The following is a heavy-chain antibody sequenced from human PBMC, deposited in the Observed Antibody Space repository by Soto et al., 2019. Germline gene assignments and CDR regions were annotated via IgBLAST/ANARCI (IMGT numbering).Heavy chain of an antibody. J-gene: IGHJ4*02. Sequence: ASVKVACKASGYTFTSYCISWVRQAPGQGLEWMGWINACNGNTNYAQKLQGRVTMTTDTSTSTAYMELSSLRSEDTAVYYCARSRVPAAIHYWGQGTLVTVSS. CDR2: INACNGNT. D-gene: IGHD2-2*01. V-gene: IGHV1-18*01. CDR1: GYTFTSYC. CDR3: ARSRVPAAIHY.